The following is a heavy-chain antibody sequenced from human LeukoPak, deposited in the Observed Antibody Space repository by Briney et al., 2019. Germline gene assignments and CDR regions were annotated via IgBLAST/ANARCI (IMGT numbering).Heavy chain of an antibody. J-gene: IGHJ4*02. D-gene: IGHD3-16*02. CDR3: AKVSGFKITFGGVIG. Sequence: GGSLRLSCAASGFTFSSYSMNWIRQAPGKGLEWVSSISSSSNYIYYADSVKGRFTISRDNAKNSLYLQMNSLRAEDTAVFYCAKVSGFKITFGGVIGWGQGTLVTVSS. CDR2: ISSSSNYI. V-gene: IGHV3-21*01. CDR1: GFTFSSYS.